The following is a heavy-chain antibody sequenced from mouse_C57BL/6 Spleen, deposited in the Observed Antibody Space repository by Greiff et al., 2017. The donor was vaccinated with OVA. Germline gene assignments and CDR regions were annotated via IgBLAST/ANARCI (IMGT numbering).Heavy chain of an antibody. Sequence: DVMLVESGGGLVKPGGSLKLSCAASGFTFSSYAMSWVRQTPEKRLEWVATISDGGSYTYYPDNVKGRFTISRDNAKNNLYLQMSHLKSEDTAMYYCAREGNWAPFAYWGQGTLVTVSA. D-gene: IGHD4-1*01. J-gene: IGHJ3*01. CDR1: GFTFSSYA. CDR3: AREGNWAPFAY. V-gene: IGHV5-4*01. CDR2: ISDGGSYT.